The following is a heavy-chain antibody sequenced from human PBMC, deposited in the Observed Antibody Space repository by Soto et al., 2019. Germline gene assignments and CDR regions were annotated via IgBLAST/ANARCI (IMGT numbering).Heavy chain of an antibody. V-gene: IGHV4-59*01. J-gene: IGHJ4*02. CDR1: GGSLDDFY. CDR2: ISDSGSR. D-gene: IGHD5-12*01. CDR3: ARDGYNSSYFDL. Sequence: PSETLSLTCTVSGGSLDDFYWSWIRQPPGKAPEWIAYISDSGSRNYNPSLGSRVTISVDTSNNQFSLKLTSVTAADTAVYYCARDGYNSSYFDLWGQGTLVTVSS.